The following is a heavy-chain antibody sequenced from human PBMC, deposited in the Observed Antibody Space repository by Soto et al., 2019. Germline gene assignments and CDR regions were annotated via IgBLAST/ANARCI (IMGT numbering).Heavy chain of an antibody. Sequence: GGSPRLSCAASGFTFRSHGMHWVRQAPGKGLEWVAVIWFNGENEYYADSVKGRFTISRDNSKNTLYLQMSSLRPEDTAVYYCVKDGSSGWPHYYRMAVSGQRATVTVSS. D-gene: IGHD6-19*01. V-gene: IGHV3-30*02. J-gene: IGHJ6*02. CDR1: GFTFRSHG. CDR2: IWFNGENE. CDR3: VKDGSSGWPHYYRMAV.